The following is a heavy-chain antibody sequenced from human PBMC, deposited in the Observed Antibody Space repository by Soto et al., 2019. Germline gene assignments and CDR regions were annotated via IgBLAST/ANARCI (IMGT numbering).Heavy chain of an antibody. CDR1: GFTFSSYD. D-gene: IGHD7-27*01. J-gene: IGHJ6*02. CDR2: IGTAGDT. Sequence: EVQLVESGGGLVQPGGSLRLSCAASGFTFSSYDMHWVRQATGKGLEWVSAIGTAGDTYYPGSVKGRFTISRENAKNSLYLQMNSLRAGDTAVYYCASWAEGYGMDVCGQGTTVTVSS. V-gene: IGHV3-13*01. CDR3: ASWAEGYGMDV.